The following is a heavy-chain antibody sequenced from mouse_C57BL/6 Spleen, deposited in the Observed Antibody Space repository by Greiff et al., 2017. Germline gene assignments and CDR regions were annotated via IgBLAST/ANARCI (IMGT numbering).Heavy chain of an antibody. CDR3: VKAHSNSMDY. Sequence: EVKLMESGGGLVQPGASLRLSCAASGFTFTDYYMSWVRQPPGQAPAWLALIRNKANGYTTEYTASVKGRFTISRDNSQNILYLQMNTLRAEDSATYYCVKAHSNSMDYWGQGTSVTVSS. D-gene: IGHD2-5*01. J-gene: IGHJ4*01. CDR1: GFTFTDYY. CDR2: IRNKANGYTT. V-gene: IGHV7-4*01.